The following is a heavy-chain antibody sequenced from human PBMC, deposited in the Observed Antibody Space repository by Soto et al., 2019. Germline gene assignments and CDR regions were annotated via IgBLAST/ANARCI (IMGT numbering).Heavy chain of an antibody. D-gene: IGHD5-18*01. CDR1: GGSFTYT. CDR3: ARLHSHGTYGMDV. Sequence: QMHLVQSGAEVKKPGSSVKVSCKASGGSFTYTLSWVRHAPGQGLEWMGGIIPIFGTTNYAQMFEGRVTITVDESTKTAYMELCTLRSEDTAVYYCARLHSHGTYGMDVWGQGTTVTVSS. V-gene: IGHV1-69*01. J-gene: IGHJ6*02. CDR2: IIPIFGTT.